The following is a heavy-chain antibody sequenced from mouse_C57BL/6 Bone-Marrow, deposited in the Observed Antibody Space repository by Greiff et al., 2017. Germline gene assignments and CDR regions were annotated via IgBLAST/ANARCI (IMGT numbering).Heavy chain of an antibody. D-gene: IGHD2-3*01. J-gene: IGHJ2*01. CDR1: GFNIKDDY. Sequence: VQLKESGAELVRPGASVKLSCTASGFNIKDDYIHWVKQRPEQGLEWIGWIDPEIGDTAYASKFPGKATITSDNSSNTAYLQLSSLTSEDTAVYYCSSFDGNYFDFWGQGTPLTVAS. CDR2: IDPEIGDT. V-gene: IGHV14-4*01. CDR3: SSFDGNYFDF.